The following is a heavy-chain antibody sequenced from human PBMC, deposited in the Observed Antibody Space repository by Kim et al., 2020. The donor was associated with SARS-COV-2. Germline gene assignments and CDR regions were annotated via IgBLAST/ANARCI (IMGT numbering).Heavy chain of an antibody. Sequence: YAQKFQDRFTMTTDTFTSTVYMELRSLLSGDTAVYYCARDEAAREIWFDPWGQGTLVTVSS. V-gene: IGHV1-18*01. D-gene: IGHD6-6*01. CDR3: ARDEAAREIWFDP. J-gene: IGHJ5*02.